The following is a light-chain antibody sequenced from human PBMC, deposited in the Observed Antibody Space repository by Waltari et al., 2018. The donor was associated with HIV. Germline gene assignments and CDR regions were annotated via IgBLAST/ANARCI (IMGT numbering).Light chain of an antibody. CDR1: RHEFGGYTF. V-gene: IGLV2-14*03. Sequence: QLALHQPAPWSGSPGLPTLTPCPGPRHEFGGYTFSPWYQQHPGKAPRLSIYDVSTRPSGVSDRFSGSKSGDTASLTISGLQPEDEADYYCESYTSTSVWVFGGGTRLTVL. CDR3: ESYTSTSVWV. CDR2: DVS. J-gene: IGLJ3*02.